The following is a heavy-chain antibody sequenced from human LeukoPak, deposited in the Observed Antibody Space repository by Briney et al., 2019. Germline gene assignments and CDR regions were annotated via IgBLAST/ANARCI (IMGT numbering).Heavy chain of an antibody. Sequence: ASVTVSFKDSGGTFSIYAIRWVRQAPGQGVERMGGIIPIFGTANYTQKFQGRDTITAEKSTSTAYMELSSLRSEDTAVYYCARDLCSGGSCYFDYGGQGTLVTVSA. D-gene: IGHD2-15*01. CDR1: GGTFSIYA. V-gene: IGHV1-69*06. CDR3: ARDLCSGGSCYFDY. CDR2: IIPIFGTA. J-gene: IGHJ4*02.